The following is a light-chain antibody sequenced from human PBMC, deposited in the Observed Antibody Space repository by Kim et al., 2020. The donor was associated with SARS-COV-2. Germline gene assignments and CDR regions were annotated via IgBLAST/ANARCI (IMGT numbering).Light chain of an antibody. Sequence: ASVGDRVTITCQASQDINTYLNWYQHKPGKAPNLLIYDASNLETGVPSRFSGSGSGTDFTVTISSLQPEDLGTYYCQQYDNLSVSFGGGTKVDIK. CDR2: DAS. CDR1: QDINTY. J-gene: IGKJ4*01. CDR3: QQYDNLSVS. V-gene: IGKV1-33*01.